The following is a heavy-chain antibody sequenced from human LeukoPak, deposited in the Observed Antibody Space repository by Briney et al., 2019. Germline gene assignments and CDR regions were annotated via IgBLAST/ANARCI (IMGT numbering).Heavy chain of an antibody. Sequence: ASVKVSCKASGYTFTSYGISWVRQAPGQGLVWMGWISAYNGNTNYAQKLQGRVTMTTDTSTSTAYMELRSLRSDDTAVYYCARAGYSYGYDAFDIWGQGTMVTVSS. CDR3: ARAGYSYGYDAFDI. V-gene: IGHV1-18*01. CDR1: GYTFTSYG. J-gene: IGHJ3*02. CDR2: ISAYNGNT. D-gene: IGHD5-18*01.